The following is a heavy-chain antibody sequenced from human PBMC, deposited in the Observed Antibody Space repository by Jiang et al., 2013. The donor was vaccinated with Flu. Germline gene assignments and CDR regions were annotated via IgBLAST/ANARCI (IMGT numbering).Heavy chain of an antibody. CDR1: GGSFSDPY. CDR2: IDDRGSI. D-gene: IGHD3-3*01. Sequence: LLKPSETLSLTCIVYGGSFSDPYWSWIRQSPGKGLEWIGEIDDRGSINYNPSLESRVTISVDTSKNQFSLNLTSVTAEDTAVYYCARLAITIFGNHFDYWGRGSPGPPSP. V-gene: IGHV4-34*01. CDR3: ARLAITIFGNHFDY. J-gene: IGHJ4*02.